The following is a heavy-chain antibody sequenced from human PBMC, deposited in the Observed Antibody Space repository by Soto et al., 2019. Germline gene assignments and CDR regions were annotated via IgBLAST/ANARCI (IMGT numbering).Heavy chain of an antibody. V-gene: IGHV4-31*03. D-gene: IGHD2-2*01. J-gene: IGHJ4*02. CDR3: ARRGGDCISTSCYLDY. CDR2: IYYSGST. Sequence: QVQLQESGPGLVKPSQTLSLTCTVSGGSISSGGYYWSWIRQHPGKGLEWIGYIYYSGSTYYNPSLKRRLTISVDTSKNQFSLKLSSVTAADTAVYYGARRGGDCISTSCYLDYWGQGTLVTVSS. CDR1: GGSISSGGYY.